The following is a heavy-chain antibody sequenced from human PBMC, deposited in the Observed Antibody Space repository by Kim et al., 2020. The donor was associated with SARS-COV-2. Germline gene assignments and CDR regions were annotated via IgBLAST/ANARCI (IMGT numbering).Heavy chain of an antibody. J-gene: IGHJ4*02. CDR3: ARDGIYYGSGTYKFGY. V-gene: IGHV7-4-1*02. CDR2: INTNTGNP. Sequence: ASVKVSCKASGYTFTTYAMNWVRQGPGQGLEWMGWINTNTGNPTYAQGFTGRFVFSLDTSVSTAYLQISSLKAEDTALYYCARDGIYYGSGTYKFGYWGQGTLVTVSS. D-gene: IGHD3-10*01. CDR1: GYTFTTYA.